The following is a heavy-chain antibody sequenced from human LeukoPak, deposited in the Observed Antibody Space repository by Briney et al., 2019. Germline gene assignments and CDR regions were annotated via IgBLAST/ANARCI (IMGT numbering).Heavy chain of an antibody. CDR2: ISSSSTI. CDR3: AKDWSGSGGNYYYYYMDV. V-gene: IGHV3-48*01. Sequence: PGGSLRLPCAASGFTFSSYSMNWVRQAPGKGLEWVSYISSSSTIYYADSVKGRFTISRDNSKNTLYLQMNSLRAEDTAVYYCAKDWSGSGGNYYYYYMDVWGKGSTVTISS. CDR1: GFTFSSYS. D-gene: IGHD3-10*01. J-gene: IGHJ6*03.